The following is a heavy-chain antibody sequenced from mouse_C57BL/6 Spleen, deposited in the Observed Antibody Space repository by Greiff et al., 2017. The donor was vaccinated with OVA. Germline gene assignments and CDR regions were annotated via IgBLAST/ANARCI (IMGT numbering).Heavy chain of an antibody. V-gene: IGHV7-3*01. Sequence: EVKVEESGGGLVQPGGSLSLSCAASGFTFTDYYMSWVRQPPGKALEWLGFIRNKANGYTTEYSASVKGRFTISRDNSQSILYLQMNALRAEDSATYYCARSPHYYGSSPRYAMDYWGQGTSVTVSS. J-gene: IGHJ4*01. CDR3: ARSPHYYGSSPRYAMDY. D-gene: IGHD1-1*01. CDR1: GFTFTDYY. CDR2: IRNKANGYTT.